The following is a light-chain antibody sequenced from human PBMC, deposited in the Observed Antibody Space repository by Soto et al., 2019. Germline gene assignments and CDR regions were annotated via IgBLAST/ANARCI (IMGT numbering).Light chain of an antibody. J-gene: IGKJ4*01. CDR3: QQYNKFPSLT. Sequence: EIVMTQSPATLSVSPGERATLSCRASQSVSSNLAWYQQKPGQAPRLLIYGASTRATGIPARFSGSGSGTEFTLTIGSLQSEDSAVYYCQQYNKFPSLTFGGGTKVEIK. V-gene: IGKV3-15*01. CDR2: GAS. CDR1: QSVSSN.